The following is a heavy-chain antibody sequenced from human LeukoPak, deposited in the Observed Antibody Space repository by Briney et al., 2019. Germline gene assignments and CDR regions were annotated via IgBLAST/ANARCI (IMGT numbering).Heavy chain of an antibody. Sequence: GGSLRLSCAVSGFSINNYWMTWYRQAPGKGLEWVANIKEDGSIKYYVDSAKGRLTISRDNAKSSLYLQVNSLRAEDTALYYCARIGYSSSSIDYWGQGTLVTVSS. V-gene: IGHV3-7*01. D-gene: IGHD6-13*01. CDR2: IKEDGSIK. CDR1: GFSINNYW. J-gene: IGHJ4*02. CDR3: ARIGYSSSSIDY.